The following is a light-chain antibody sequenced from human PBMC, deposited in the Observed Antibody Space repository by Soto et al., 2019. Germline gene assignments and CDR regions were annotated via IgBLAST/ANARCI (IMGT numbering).Light chain of an antibody. CDR3: QQYGSSPTYT. J-gene: IGKJ2*01. CDR1: QSVSNNY. V-gene: IGKV3-20*01. Sequence: EVVLTQSPGTLSLSPGERATLSCRASQSVSNNYLAWYQQKRGQSPKLLIFGSTDRDTGIPDRFSGSGSGTHFTLTISSLEPVYFAVYYCQQYGSSPTYTFGQGTKLEIK. CDR2: GST.